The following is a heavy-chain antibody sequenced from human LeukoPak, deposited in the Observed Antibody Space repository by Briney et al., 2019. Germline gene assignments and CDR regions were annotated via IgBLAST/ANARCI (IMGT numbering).Heavy chain of an antibody. CDR3: ARAATVPRVFDY. D-gene: IGHD4-17*01. CDR1: GYTFTSYY. CDR2: INPSGGST. J-gene: IGHJ4*02. V-gene: IGHV1-46*01. Sequence: ASVKVSCKASGYTFTSYYMHWVRQAPGQGLEWMGIINPSGGSTSYAQKFQGRVTMTRDTSTSIVYMELSSLRSEDTAVYYCARAATVPRVFDYWGQGTLVTVSS.